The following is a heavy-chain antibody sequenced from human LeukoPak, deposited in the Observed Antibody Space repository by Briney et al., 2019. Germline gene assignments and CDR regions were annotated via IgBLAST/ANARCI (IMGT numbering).Heavy chain of an antibody. CDR3: ARDKDMAVPGY. J-gene: IGHJ4*02. D-gene: IGHD6-19*01. V-gene: IGHV1-8*01. CDR1: GYTFTSYD. Sequence: ASVTVSFKSSGYTFTSYDINWVRQAPGQGLEWMGRMNPNSGDTGFAQKFQGRLTMTRSTSISTAYMELSSLRSEDTAVYYCARDKDMAVPGYWGQGTLVTVSS. CDR2: MNPNSGDT.